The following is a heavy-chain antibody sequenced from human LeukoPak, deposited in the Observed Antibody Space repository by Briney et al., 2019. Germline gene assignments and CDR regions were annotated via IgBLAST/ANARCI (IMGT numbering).Heavy chain of an antibody. V-gene: IGHV4-34*01. CDR1: GGSFGGYY. D-gene: IGHD2-2*02. CDR3: ARLFRRGVVPAAIRGFDY. J-gene: IGHJ4*02. Sequence: KPSETLSLTCAVYGGSFGGYYWSWIRQPPGKGLGWVGEINHSGSTNYNPSLKSRVTISVDTSKNQFSLKLSSVTAADTAVYYCARLFRRGVVPAAIRGFDYWGQGTLVTVSS. CDR2: INHSGST.